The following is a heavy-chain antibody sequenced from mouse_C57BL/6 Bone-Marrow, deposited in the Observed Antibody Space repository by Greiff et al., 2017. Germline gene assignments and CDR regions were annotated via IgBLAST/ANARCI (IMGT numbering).Heavy chain of an antibody. Sequence: QVQLQQPGAELVMPGASVKLSCKASGYTFTSYWMHWVKQRPGQGLEWIGEIDPSDSYTNYNQKFKGKSTLTVDKSSSTADMQLSSLTSEDSAVYYCAREGFITTVPFAYWGQGTLVTVSA. CDR2: IDPSDSYT. V-gene: IGHV1-69*01. D-gene: IGHD1-1*01. J-gene: IGHJ3*01. CDR1: GYTFTSYW. CDR3: AREGFITTVPFAY.